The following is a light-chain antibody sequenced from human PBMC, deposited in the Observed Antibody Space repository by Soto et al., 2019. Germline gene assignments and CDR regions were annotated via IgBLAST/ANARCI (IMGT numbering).Light chain of an antibody. CDR2: LGS. J-gene: IGKJ1*01. Sequence: DIVMTQSPLSLPVTPGEPASISYRSSQSLLHSNGYNYLVWYLQKPGQSPHLLIYLGSYRASGVPDRFSGSGSGTDFTLKISRVEAEDVGVYYCMQALQTPRTFGLGTKVEIK. CDR3: MQALQTPRT. CDR1: QSLLHSNGYNY. V-gene: IGKV2-28*01.